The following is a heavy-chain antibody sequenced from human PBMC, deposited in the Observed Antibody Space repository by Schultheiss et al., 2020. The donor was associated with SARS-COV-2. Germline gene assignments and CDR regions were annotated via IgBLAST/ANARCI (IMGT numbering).Heavy chain of an antibody. CDR3: ARESGNANLDY. D-gene: IGHD4-23*01. J-gene: IGHJ4*02. V-gene: IGHV3-11*01. CDR1: GFTFSSYW. CDR2: ISSSGSTI. Sequence: GGSLRLSCAASGFTFSSYWMSWIRQAPGKGLEWVSYISSSGSTIYYADSVKGRFTISRDNAKNSLYLQMNSLRAEDTAVYYCARESGNANLDYWGQGTLVTVSS.